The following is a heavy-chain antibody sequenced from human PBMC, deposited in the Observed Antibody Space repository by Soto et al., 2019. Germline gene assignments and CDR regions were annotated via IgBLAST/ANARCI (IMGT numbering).Heavy chain of an antibody. CDR3: VRAKIRGPPDYCDD. CDR1: GFTFSSSP. Sequence: QVQLVESGGGVVQPGRSLRLSCEASGFTFSSSPMHWVRQAPGKGLEWVAVISYDGSIKVYADSVQGRFTISRDISKNTLYLQMNSLRTEDTAVYYCVRAKIRGPPDYCDDWGQGTLVTVSS. V-gene: IGHV3-30-3*01. CDR2: ISYDGSIK. J-gene: IGHJ4*02.